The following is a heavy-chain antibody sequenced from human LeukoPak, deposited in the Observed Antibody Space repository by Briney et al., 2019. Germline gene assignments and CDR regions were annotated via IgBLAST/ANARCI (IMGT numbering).Heavy chain of an antibody. Sequence: SDTLSLTCTVSGGSISSYYWSWIRQPAGKGLEWIGRIYSSGSTNYDPSLKSRVTMSVDTSKNQFSLKLSSVTAADTAVYYCARAVESDYDILTGYLKYYYYGMDVWGQGTTVTVSS. CDR1: GGSISSYY. CDR2: IYSSGST. V-gene: IGHV4-4*07. J-gene: IGHJ6*02. CDR3: ARAVESDYDILTGYLKYYYYGMDV. D-gene: IGHD3-9*01.